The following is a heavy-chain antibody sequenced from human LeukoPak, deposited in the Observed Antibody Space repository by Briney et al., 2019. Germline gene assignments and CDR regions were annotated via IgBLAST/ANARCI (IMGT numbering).Heavy chain of an antibody. CDR2: INHSGST. D-gene: IGHD3-3*01. Sequence: SETLSLTCAVYGGSFSGYYWSWIRQPPGKGLEWIGEINHSGSTNYNPSLKSRVTISVDTSKNQFSLKLSSVTAADTAVYYCARGRFYYDFWSGYYSPRYFDYWGQGTLVTVSS. CDR1: GGSFSGYY. J-gene: IGHJ4*02. V-gene: IGHV4-34*01. CDR3: ARGRFYYDFWSGYYSPRYFDY.